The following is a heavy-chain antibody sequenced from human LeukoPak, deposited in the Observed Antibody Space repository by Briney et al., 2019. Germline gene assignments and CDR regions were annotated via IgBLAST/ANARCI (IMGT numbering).Heavy chain of an antibody. V-gene: IGHV3-30*04. CDR3: ARDQADSSGWYGFDY. CDR1: GFTFGSYA. D-gene: IGHD6-19*01. J-gene: IGHJ4*02. CDR2: ISYDGSNK. Sequence: GRSLRLSCAASGFTFGSYAMHGVRQAPGKGLEGVAVISYDGSNKYYADSVKGRFTISRDNSKNTLYLKMNSLRAEDTAVYYCARDQADSSGWYGFDYWGQGTLVTVSS.